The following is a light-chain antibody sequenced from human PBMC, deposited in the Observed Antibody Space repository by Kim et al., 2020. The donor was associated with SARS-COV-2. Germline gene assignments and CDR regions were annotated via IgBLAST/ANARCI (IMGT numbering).Light chain of an antibody. CDR3: SAWDDSLRGIV. CDR1: ISNIGSNY. CDR2: RNN. V-gene: IGLV1-47*01. J-gene: IGLJ2*01. Sequence: GQRLTIFCSGDISNIGSNYVFWYQQLPRTAPQLLIYRNNQRPSGVPDRFSGSKSGTSASLAISGLRSEDEAHYFCSAWDDSLRGIVFGEGTQLTVL.